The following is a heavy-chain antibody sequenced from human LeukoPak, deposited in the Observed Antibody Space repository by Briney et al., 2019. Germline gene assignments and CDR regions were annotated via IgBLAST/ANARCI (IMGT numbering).Heavy chain of an antibody. CDR2: INHSGST. CDR3: ARAKKRLGELSLDY. V-gene: IGHV4-34*01. J-gene: IGHJ4*02. Sequence: GSLRLSCAASGSTFSSYAMSWVRQAPGKGLEWIGEINHSGSTNYNPSLKSRVTISVDTSKNQFSLKLSSVTAADTAVYYCARAKKRLGELSLDYWGQGTLVTVSS. CDR1: GSTFSSYA. D-gene: IGHD3-16*02.